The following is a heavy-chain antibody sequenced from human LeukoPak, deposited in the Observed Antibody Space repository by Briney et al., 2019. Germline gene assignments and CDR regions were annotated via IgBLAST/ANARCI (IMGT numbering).Heavy chain of an antibody. CDR1: GGSFSGYY. CDR3: ARGGYYGSGSYSY. Sequence: MPSETLSLTCAVYGGSFSGYYWSWIRQPPGKGLEWIGEINHSGSTNYNPSLKSRVTISVDTSKNQFSLKLSSVTAADAAVYYCARGGYYGSGSYSYWGQGTLVTVSS. V-gene: IGHV4-34*01. D-gene: IGHD3-10*01. CDR2: INHSGST. J-gene: IGHJ4*02.